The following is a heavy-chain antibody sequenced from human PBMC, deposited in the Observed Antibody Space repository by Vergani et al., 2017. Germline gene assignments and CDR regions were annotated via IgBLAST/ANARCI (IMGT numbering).Heavy chain of an antibody. V-gene: IGHV5-51*01. D-gene: IGHD3-22*01. CDR2: IHPADSDT. Sequence: EVQLVQSGAEVKKPGESLKISRQISGYSFTNYWIGWVRQMPGKGLEWMGIIHPADSDTRYSLSFQGQVTISVDKSISTAYLQRSSLRASDSAMYYCARLYGRDSSGSKYFDYWGQGTLVTVSS. CDR3: ARLYGRDSSGSKYFDY. CDR1: GYSFTNYW. J-gene: IGHJ4*02.